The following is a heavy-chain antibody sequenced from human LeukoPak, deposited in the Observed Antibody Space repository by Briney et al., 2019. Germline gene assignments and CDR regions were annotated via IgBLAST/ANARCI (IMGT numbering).Heavy chain of an antibody. CDR1: GXPFSSYA. J-gene: IGHJ6*02. D-gene: IGHD2-15*01. Sequence: GGSLRLSCSASGXPFSSYAMHWVRQAPGKGLEYVSAISDSGGSTYYADSVKGRFTISRDNSKNTLYLQMSSLRAEDAAVYFCVRGYSFGPYGMDVWGQGTTVTVSS. CDR2: ISDSGGST. CDR3: VRGYSFGPYGMDV. V-gene: IGHV3-64D*09.